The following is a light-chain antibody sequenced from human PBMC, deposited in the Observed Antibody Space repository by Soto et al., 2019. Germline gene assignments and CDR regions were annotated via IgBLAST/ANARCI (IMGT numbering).Light chain of an antibody. Sequence: QSVLTQPPSASGTPGQSVAISCSGTSSNIGSNPVNWFQQLPGTAPKLLIYGSNQRPSGVPDRFSGSKSGTSASLAISGLQSEDEADYYCAAWDDNLFGPVFGGGTKLTVL. V-gene: IGLV1-44*01. J-gene: IGLJ2*01. CDR3: AAWDDNLFGPV. CDR1: SSNIGSNP. CDR2: GSN.